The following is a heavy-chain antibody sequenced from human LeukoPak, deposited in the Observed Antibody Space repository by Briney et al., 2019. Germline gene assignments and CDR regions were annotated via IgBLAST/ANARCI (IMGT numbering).Heavy chain of an antibody. Sequence: ASVKVSCKASGDTFTGYYMHWVRQAPGQGLEWMGWINPNSGGTNYAQKFQGRVTMTRDTSISTAYMELSRLRSDDTAVYYCASAIGYRYCSSTSCPYYYYMDVWGKGTTVTVSS. CDR1: GDTFTGYY. CDR3: ASAIGYRYCSSTSCPYYYYMDV. J-gene: IGHJ6*03. CDR2: INPNSGGT. V-gene: IGHV1-2*02. D-gene: IGHD2-2*01.